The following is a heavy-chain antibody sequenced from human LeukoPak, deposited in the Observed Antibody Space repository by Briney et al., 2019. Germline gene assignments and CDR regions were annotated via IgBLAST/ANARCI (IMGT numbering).Heavy chain of an antibody. D-gene: IGHD1-26*01. CDR3: ARDDRLINPLITDVKYSGSSLFDY. V-gene: IGHV3-23*01. CDR1: GFTFTSYA. J-gene: IGHJ4*02. CDR2: VTSGGDGT. Sequence: PGGSLRLSCAASGFTFTSYAMNWVRRAPEKGLEWVSSVTSGGDGTYHADSVKGRFTVSRDNSKNTLYLQMNSLRAEDTAVYYCARDDRLINPLITDVKYSGSSLFDYWGQGTLVTVSS.